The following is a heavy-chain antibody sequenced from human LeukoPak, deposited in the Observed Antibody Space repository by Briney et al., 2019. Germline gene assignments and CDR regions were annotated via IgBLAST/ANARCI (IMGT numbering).Heavy chain of an antibody. J-gene: IGHJ4*02. V-gene: IGHV1-69*05. D-gene: IGHD4-17*01. CDR3: ARGLRPHGGRLYFDY. CDR2: IIPIFGTA. Sequence: ASVKVSCKASGGTFSSYAISWVRQAPGQGLEWMGGIIPIFGTANYAQKFQGRVTITTDESTSTAYMELSSLRSEDTAVYYSARGLRPHGGRLYFDYWGQGTLVTVSS. CDR1: GGTFSSYA.